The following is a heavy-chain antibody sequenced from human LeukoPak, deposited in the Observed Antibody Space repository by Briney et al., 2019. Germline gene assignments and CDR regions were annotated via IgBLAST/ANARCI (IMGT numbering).Heavy chain of an antibody. CDR3: ARARLDYYDSSGYYLS. CDR1: GGTFISYA. D-gene: IGHD3-22*01. J-gene: IGHJ4*02. V-gene: IGHV1-69*05. Sequence: SVKVSCKASGGTFISYAISWVRQAPGQGLEWMGRIIPIFGTANYAQKFQGRVTITTDESTSTAYMELSSLRSEDTAVYYCARARLDYYDSSGYYLSWGQGTLVTVSS. CDR2: IIPIFGTA.